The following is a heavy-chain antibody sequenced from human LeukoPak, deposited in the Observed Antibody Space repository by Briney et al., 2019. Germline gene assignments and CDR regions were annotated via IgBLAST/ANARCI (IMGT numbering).Heavy chain of an antibody. D-gene: IGHD3-22*01. CDR3: AITMIVVSAEYFQH. CDR1: GGTFGSYA. Sequence: SMKVSCKASGGTFGSYAISWVRQAPGQGLEWMGGIIPIFGTANYAQKFQGRVTITTDESTSTAYMELSSLRSEDTAVYYCAITMIVVSAEYFQHWGQGTLVTVSS. J-gene: IGHJ1*01. V-gene: IGHV1-69*05. CDR2: IIPIFGTA.